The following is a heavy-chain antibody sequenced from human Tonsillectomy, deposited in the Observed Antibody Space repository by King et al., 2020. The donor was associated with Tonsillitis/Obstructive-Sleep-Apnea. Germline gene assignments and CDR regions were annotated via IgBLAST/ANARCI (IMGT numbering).Heavy chain of an antibody. D-gene: IGHD2-2*01. CDR1: GGTFSSYA. V-gene: IGHV1-69*01. Sequence: QLVQSGAEVKKPGSSVKVSCKASGGTFSSYAISWVRQAPGQGLEWMGGIIPIFGTATYAQKFQGRVTITADESTSTAYMELSSLRSEDPAVYFCARDHKLAGHQTLRLDYQYYYYMDVWGKGTTVTVSS. J-gene: IGHJ6*03. CDR3: ARDHKLAGHQTLRLDYQYYYYMDV. CDR2: IIPIFGTA.